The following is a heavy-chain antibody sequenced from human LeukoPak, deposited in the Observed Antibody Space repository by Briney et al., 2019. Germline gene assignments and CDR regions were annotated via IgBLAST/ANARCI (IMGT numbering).Heavy chain of an antibody. CDR1: GFTFSSYG. J-gene: IGHJ4*02. CDR2: ISGSGGST. CDR3: AKRGGYDSIYYFDY. V-gene: IGHV3-23*01. D-gene: IGHD3-22*01. Sequence: PGGTLRLSCAASGFTFSSYGMSWVRQAPGKGLEWVSAISGSGGSTYYADSVKGWFTISRDNSKNTLYLQMNSLRAEDTAVYYCAKRGGYDSIYYFDYWGQGTLVTVSS.